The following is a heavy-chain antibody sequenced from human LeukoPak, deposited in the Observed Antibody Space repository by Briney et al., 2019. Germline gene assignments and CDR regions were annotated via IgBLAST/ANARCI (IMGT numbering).Heavy chain of an antibody. V-gene: IGHV3-23*01. CDR3: AKGGCSGGSCYSLAF. CDR2: ISGSGGST. CDR1: GFTFSSYA. Sequence: GGSLRLSCAASGFTFSSYAMSWVRQAPGKGLEWVSAISGSGGSTYYADSVKGRFTISRDNSKNSLYLQMNSLRAEDTALYYCAKGGCSGGSCYSLAFWGQGTLVTVSS. D-gene: IGHD2-15*01. J-gene: IGHJ4*02.